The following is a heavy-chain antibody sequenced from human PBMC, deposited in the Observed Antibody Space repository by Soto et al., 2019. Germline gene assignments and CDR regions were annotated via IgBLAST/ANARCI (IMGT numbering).Heavy chain of an antibody. CDR2: FDPEDGET. CDR3: ATGPPYYDFWSGYRNWFDP. V-gene: IGHV1-24*01. CDR1: GYTLTELS. D-gene: IGHD3-3*01. Sequence: ASVKVSGKVSGYTLTELSMHWVRQAPGKGLEWMGGFDPEDGETIYAQKFQGRVTMTEDTSTDTAYMELRSLRSEDTAVYYCATGPPYYDFWSGYRNWFDPWGQGTPVTVSS. J-gene: IGHJ5*02.